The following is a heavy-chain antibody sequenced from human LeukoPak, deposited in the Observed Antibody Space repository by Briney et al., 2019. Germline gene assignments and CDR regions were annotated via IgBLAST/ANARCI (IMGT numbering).Heavy chain of an antibody. CDR2: IIPIFGTA. V-gene: IGHV1-69*13. J-gene: IGHJ3*02. Sequence: ASVKVSCKASGGTFSSYAISWVRQAPVQGLEWMGGIIPIFGTANYAQKFQGRVTITADESTSTAYMELSSLRSEDTAVYYCARESSSGSYFADAFDIWGQGTMVTVSS. D-gene: IGHD1-26*01. CDR3: ARESSSGSYFADAFDI. CDR1: GGTFSSYA.